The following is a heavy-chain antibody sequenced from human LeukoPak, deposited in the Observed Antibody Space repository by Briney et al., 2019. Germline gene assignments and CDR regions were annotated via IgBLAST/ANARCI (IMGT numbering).Heavy chain of an antibody. Sequence: GGSLRLSCAASGFTFSSYWMSWVRQAPGKGLEWVANIKQDGSEKYYVDSVKGRFTISRENAKNSLFLQMNSLRAEDTAVYYCARERGPYDSSGYYIFDYWGQGTLVTVSS. D-gene: IGHD3-22*01. CDR1: GFTFSSYW. J-gene: IGHJ4*02. CDR3: ARERGPYDSSGYYIFDY. V-gene: IGHV3-7*01. CDR2: IKQDGSEK.